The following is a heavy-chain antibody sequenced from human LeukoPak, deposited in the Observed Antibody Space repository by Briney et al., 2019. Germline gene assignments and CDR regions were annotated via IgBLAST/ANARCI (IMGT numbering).Heavy chain of an antibody. CDR3: ARGGGDFWSGYYTDYYMDV. J-gene: IGHJ6*03. V-gene: IGHV3-53*01. D-gene: IGHD3-3*01. Sequence: GGSLRLSCAASGFTVSSNYMSWVRQAPGKGLEWVSVIYSGGSTYYADSVKGRFTISRDNSKNTLYLQMNSLRAEDTAVYYCARGGGDFWSGYYTDYYMDVWGKGTTVTVSS. CDR1: GFTVSSNY. CDR2: IYSGGST.